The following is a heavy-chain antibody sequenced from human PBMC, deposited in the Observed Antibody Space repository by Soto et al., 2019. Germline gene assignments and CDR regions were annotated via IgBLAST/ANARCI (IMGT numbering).Heavy chain of an antibody. J-gene: IGHJ6*02. CDR2: ISGSGGST. V-gene: IGHV3-23*01. Sequence: PGGSLRVSCAASGFTFCSYAMSWGRQAPWKGLEWVSAISGSGGSTYYADSVKGRFTISRDNSKNTLYLQMNSLRAEDTAVYYCAKDHSPRSIVGAHYGMDVWGQGTTVTVSS. CDR3: AKDHSPRSIVGAHYGMDV. D-gene: IGHD1-26*01. CDR1: GFTFCSYA.